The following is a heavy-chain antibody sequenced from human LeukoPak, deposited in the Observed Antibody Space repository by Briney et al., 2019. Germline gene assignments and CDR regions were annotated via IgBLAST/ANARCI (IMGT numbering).Heavy chain of an antibody. CDR1: GFTFDDYA. V-gene: IGHV3-9*01. Sequence: GRSLRLSCAASGFTFDDYAMHWVRQAPGKGLEWVSGISWNSGSIGYADSVKGRFTISRDNAKNSLYLQMNSLRAEDTAVYYCARAAIVVVPAAMAHDAFDIWGQGTMVTVSS. J-gene: IGHJ3*02. CDR2: ISWNSGSI. CDR3: ARAAIVVVPAAMAHDAFDI. D-gene: IGHD2-2*01.